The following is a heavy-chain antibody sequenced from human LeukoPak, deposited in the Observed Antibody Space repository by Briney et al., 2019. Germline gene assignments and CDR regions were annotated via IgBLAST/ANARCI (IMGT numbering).Heavy chain of an antibody. CDR2: IYTSGST. V-gene: IGHV4-4*07. CDR1: GGSISSYY. CDR3: ARLNRGGYDFWSGYYGIFDY. Sequence: PSETLSLTCTVSGGSISSYYWSWIRQPAGKGLEWIGRIYTSGSTNYNPSLKSRVTMSVDTSKNQFSLKLSSVTAADTAVYYCARLNRGGYDFWSGYYGIFDYWGQGTLVTVSS. D-gene: IGHD3-3*01. J-gene: IGHJ4*02.